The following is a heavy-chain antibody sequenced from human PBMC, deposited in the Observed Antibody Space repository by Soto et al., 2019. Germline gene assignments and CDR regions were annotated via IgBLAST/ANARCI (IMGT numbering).Heavy chain of an antibody. J-gene: IGHJ5*02. CDR1: GGTFSSYA. D-gene: IGHD2-15*01. V-gene: IGHV1-69*13. CDR3: AREVEVVVAATVGNWFDP. Sequence: ASVKVSCKASGGTFSSYAISWVRQAPGQGLEWMGGIIPIFGTANYAQKFQGRVTITADESTSTAYMELSSLRSEDTAVYYCAREVEVVVAATVGNWFDPWGQGTLVTVSS. CDR2: IIPIFGTA.